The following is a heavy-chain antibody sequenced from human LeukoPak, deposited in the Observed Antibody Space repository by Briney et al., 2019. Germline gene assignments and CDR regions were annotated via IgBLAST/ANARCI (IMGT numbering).Heavy chain of an antibody. Sequence: ASVKVSCKASGGTFSSYAISWVRQAPGQGLEWMGRIIPILGIANYAQKFQGGVTITADKSTSTAYMELSSLRSDDTAVYYCATDPGEIVPAAKGPRGDYCYGMDVWGQGTTVTVSS. V-gene: IGHV1-69*04. CDR3: ATDPGEIVPAAKGPRGDYCYGMDV. CDR1: GGTFSSYA. J-gene: IGHJ6*02. CDR2: IIPILGIA. D-gene: IGHD2-2*01.